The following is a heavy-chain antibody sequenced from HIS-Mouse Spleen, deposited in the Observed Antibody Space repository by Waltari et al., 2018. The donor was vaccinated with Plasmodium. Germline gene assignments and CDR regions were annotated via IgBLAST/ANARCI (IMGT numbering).Heavy chain of an antibody. CDR1: GGSISSSSYY. Sequence: QLQLQESGPGLVKPSETLSLTCTVSGGSISSSSYYWGWIRQPPGKGLEWLWIIYYRVSTYYNPSLKSRVTRSVDTSKNQFSLKLSSVTAADTAVYYCAREKYSNYFDYWGQGTLVTVSS. D-gene: IGHD4-4*01. CDR2: IYYRVST. J-gene: IGHJ4*02. V-gene: IGHV4-39*07. CDR3: AREKYSNYFDY.